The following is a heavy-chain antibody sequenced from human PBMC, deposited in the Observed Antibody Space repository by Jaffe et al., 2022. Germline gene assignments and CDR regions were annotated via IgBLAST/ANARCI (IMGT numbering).Heavy chain of an antibody. V-gene: IGHV2-5*02. CDR1: GFSLSTSGVG. Sequence: QITLKESGPTLVKPTQTLTLTCTFSGFSLSTSGVGVGWIRQPPGKALEWLALIYWDDDKRYSPSLKSRLTITKDTSKNQVVLTMTNMDPVDTATYYCAHGIFDYYGSGIYMDVWGKGTTVTVSS. J-gene: IGHJ6*03. CDR3: AHGIFDYYGSGIYMDV. CDR2: IYWDDDK. D-gene: IGHD3-10*01.